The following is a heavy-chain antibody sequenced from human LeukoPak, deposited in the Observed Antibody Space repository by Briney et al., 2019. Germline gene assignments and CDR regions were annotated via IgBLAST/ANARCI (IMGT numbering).Heavy chain of an antibody. CDR1: GFPFSSYG. J-gene: IGHJ3*02. Sequence: PGGSLRLSCAASGFPFSSYGMHWVRQAPGMGLEWVAFIRYDGSNEYYAESVKGRFTISRDNSKNTLYLQMNSLRAEDTAVYYCARKRITMIVPDAFDIWGQGTMVTVSS. CDR3: ARKRITMIVPDAFDI. D-gene: IGHD3-22*01. CDR2: IRYDGSNE. V-gene: IGHV3-30*02.